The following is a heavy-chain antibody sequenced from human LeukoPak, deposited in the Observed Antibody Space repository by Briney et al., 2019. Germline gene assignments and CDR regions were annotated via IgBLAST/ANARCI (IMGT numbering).Heavy chain of an antibody. CDR2: ISSSGSTI. CDR3: AKEFVGAFDI. Sequence: GGSLRLSCAASGFTFSSYEMNWVRQAPGKGLEWVSYISSSGSTIYYADSVKGRFTISRDNAKNSLYLQMNSLRAEDMALYYCAKEFVGAFDIWGQGTMVTVSS. V-gene: IGHV3-48*03. D-gene: IGHD3-10*01. J-gene: IGHJ3*02. CDR1: GFTFSSYE.